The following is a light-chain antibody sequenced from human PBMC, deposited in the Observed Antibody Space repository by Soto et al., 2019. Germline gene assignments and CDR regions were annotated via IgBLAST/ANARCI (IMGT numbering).Light chain of an antibody. CDR1: SSDVGGYNY. CDR3: RSYTSSSSYV. J-gene: IGLJ1*01. CDR2: DVS. Sequence: QSALTQPASVSGSPGQSITISCTGTSSDVGGYNYVSWYQQHPGKAPKLMIYDVSNRPSGVSNRFSGSKSGNTASLTISGLQADVEADYYCRSYTSSSSYVFGTGTRSPS. V-gene: IGLV2-14*01.